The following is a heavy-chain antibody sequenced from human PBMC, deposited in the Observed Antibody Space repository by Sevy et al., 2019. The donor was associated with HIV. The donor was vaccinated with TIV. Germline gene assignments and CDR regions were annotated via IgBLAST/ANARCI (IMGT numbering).Heavy chain of an antibody. CDR2: ISYDGSNK. CDR1: GFTFSSYA. CDR3: ARPDETYYYGSGSYCDY. J-gene: IGHJ4*02. V-gene: IGHV3-30-3*01. Sequence: GGSLRLSCAASGFTFSSYAMHWVRQAPGKGLEWVAVISYDGSNKYYADSVKGRFTISRDNPKNTLYLQMNSLRAEDTAVYYCARPDETYYYGSGSYCDYWGQGTLVTVSS. D-gene: IGHD3-10*01.